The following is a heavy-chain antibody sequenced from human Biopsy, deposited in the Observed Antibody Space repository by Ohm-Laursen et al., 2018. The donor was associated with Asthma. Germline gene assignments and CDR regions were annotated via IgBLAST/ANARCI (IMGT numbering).Heavy chain of an antibody. Sequence: SLRLSCTASGFTFSSYGMYWVRPAPGKGLEWVAVISYDGSNKYYADSVKGRFTISRDNSKNTLYLQMNSLSAEDTAVYYCAKDTEGRYDFWSGLSYNYYGMDVWGQGTTVTVSS. CDR2: ISYDGSNK. CDR1: GFTFSSYG. J-gene: IGHJ6*02. CDR3: AKDTEGRYDFWSGLSYNYYGMDV. V-gene: IGHV3-30*18. D-gene: IGHD3-3*01.